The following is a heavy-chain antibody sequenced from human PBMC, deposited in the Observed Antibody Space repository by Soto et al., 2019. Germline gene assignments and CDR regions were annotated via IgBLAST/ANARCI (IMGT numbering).Heavy chain of an antibody. Sequence: QVQLVQSGAEVKKPGSSVKVSCKASGGTFSSYAISWVRQAPGQGLEWMGGIIPIFGTANYAQKFQGRVTITADESTSTAYMELSSLRSEDTAVYYCAHTPPAGGVRGALLYYYYYYGMDVWGQGTTVTVSS. CDR3: AHTPPAGGVRGALLYYYYYYGMDV. D-gene: IGHD3-10*01. J-gene: IGHJ6*02. CDR1: GGTFSSYA. V-gene: IGHV1-69*01. CDR2: IIPIFGTA.